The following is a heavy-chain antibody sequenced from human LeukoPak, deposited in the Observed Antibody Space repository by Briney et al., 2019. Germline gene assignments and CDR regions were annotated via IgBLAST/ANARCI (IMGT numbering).Heavy chain of an antibody. CDR1: GYSFRGYG. J-gene: IGHJ6*03. Sequence: GASVKVSCKASGYSFRGYGISWVRQAPGQGLEWMGRISAYNDKTIYAQKSQGRLTLTTDTSTTSVHMELRTLNSDDTAVYYCARWQWVSQNYYYMDVWGNGTTVIVSS. V-gene: IGHV1-18*01. CDR3: ARWQWVSQNYYYMDV. CDR2: ISAYNDKT. D-gene: IGHD6-19*01.